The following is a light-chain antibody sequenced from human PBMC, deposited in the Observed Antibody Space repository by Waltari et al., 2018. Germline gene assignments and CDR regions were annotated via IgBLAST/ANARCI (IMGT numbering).Light chain of an antibody. J-gene: IGLJ2*01. Sequence: QSVLTQPPSASEAARKSVTIPCSGSGPNVGTNSVSWYQQPPGTPPKLLIHNNDQRASGVSDRFSGSKSGTSASLAISGLQTEDEADYYCAAWDNNLSGHVLFGGGTRLTVL. V-gene: IGLV1-47*02. CDR3: AAWDNNLSGHVL. CDR1: GPNVGTNS. CDR2: NND.